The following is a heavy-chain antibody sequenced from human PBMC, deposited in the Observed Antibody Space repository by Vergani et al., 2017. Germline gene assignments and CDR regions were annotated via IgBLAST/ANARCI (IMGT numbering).Heavy chain of an antibody. J-gene: IGHJ4*02. CDR2: IKSKTDGGTT. Sequence: VQLQQWGAGLLKPSETLSLTCAVYGGSFSGYYWSWIRQPPGKGLEWVGRIKSKTDGGTTDYAAPVKGRFTISRDDSKNTLYLQMNSLKTEDTAVYYCTTFPVLWFGEQGWVGYWGQGTLVTVSS. CDR1: GGSFSGYY. CDR3: TTFPVLWFGEQGWVGY. D-gene: IGHD3-10*01. V-gene: IGHV3-15*01.